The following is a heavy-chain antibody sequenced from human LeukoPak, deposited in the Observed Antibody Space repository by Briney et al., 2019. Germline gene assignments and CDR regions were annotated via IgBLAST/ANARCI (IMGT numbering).Heavy chain of an antibody. CDR2: IYTSGST. Sequence: SETLSLTCTVSGGSISSGSYYWSWIRQPAGKGLEWIGRIYTSGSTNYNPSLKSRVTISVDTSKNQFSLKLSSVTAADTAVYYCAISSFDSSDFDYWGQGTLVTVSS. V-gene: IGHV4-61*02. J-gene: IGHJ4*02. D-gene: IGHD3-22*01. CDR1: GGSISSGSYY. CDR3: AISSFDSSDFDY.